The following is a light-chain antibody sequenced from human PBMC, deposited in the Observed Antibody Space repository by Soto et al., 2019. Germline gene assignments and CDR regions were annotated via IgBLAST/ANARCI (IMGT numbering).Light chain of an antibody. J-gene: IGLJ2*01. CDR1: TGAVTSGHY. CDR2: DTS. Sequence: QTVVTQEPSLTVSPGGTVTLICGSSTGAVTSGHYPYWFQQKPGQAPRTLIYDTSNKHSWTPARFSGSLLGGKAALTLSGAQPEDEAEYYCILVYSGGVVFGGGTQLTVL. CDR3: ILVYSGGVV. V-gene: IGLV7-46*01.